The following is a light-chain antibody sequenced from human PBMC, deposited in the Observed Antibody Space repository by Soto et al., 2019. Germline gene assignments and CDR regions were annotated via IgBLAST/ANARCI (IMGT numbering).Light chain of an antibody. CDR2: GAS. Sequence: EIVLTQSPGTLSWSLGERATLSCRASQSVSQYLAWYQQKPGQAPRLLIYGASSRANGIPDRFSGSGSGTDFTLTINGLEPEDFAVYYCHQYATSARLTFGPGTNVDI. CDR1: QSVSQY. J-gene: IGKJ3*01. CDR3: HQYATSARLT. V-gene: IGKV3-20*01.